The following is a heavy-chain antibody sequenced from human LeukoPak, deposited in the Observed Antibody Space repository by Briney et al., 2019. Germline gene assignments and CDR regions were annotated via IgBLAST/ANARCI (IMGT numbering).Heavy chain of an antibody. V-gene: IGHV3-23*01. CDR1: GFTFSSYA. J-gene: IGHJ4*02. CDR3: AKDPILIAAEAYFDY. D-gene: IGHD6-13*01. CDR2: LSGSGGST. Sequence: GGSLRLSCAASGFTFSSYAMSWVRQAPGKGLEWGSALSGSGGSTYYADSVKGRFTISRANSKNTLYLQMNSLRAEDTAVYYCAKDPILIAAEAYFDYWGQGTLVTVSS.